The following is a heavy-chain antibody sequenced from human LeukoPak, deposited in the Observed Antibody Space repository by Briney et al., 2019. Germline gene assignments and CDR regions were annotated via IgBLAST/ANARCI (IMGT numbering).Heavy chain of an antibody. J-gene: IGHJ4*02. D-gene: IGHD3-10*01. CDR1: GFTFSSYA. V-gene: IGHV3-30*04. Sequence: PGTSLRLSCAASGFTFSSYAMHWVRQAPGKGLEWVAVISYDGSNKYYADSVKGRFTISRDNSKNTLYLQMNSLRAEDTAVYYCARDSYYGSGSYYNKEFAYWGQGTLVTVSS. CDR3: ARDSYYGSGSYYNKEFAY. CDR2: ISYDGSNK.